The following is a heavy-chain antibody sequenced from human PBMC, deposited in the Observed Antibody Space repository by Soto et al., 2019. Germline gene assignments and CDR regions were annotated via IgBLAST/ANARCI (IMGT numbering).Heavy chain of an antibody. CDR1: GGSISSSSYY. V-gene: IGHV4-39*01. D-gene: IGHD2-15*01. Sequence: TLSLTCTVSGGSISSSSYYWGWIRQPPGKGLEWIGSIYYSGSTYYNPSLKSRVTISVDTSKNQFSLKLSSVTAADTAVYYCARRGGAFDIWGQGTMVTVSS. CDR2: IYYSGST. CDR3: ARRGGAFDI. J-gene: IGHJ3*02.